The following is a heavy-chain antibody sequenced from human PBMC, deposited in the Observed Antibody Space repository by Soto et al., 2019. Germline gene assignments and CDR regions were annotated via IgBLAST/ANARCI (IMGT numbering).Heavy chain of an antibody. J-gene: IGHJ4*02. Sequence: ASVKVSCKASGYTFTSYYMHWVRQAPGQGLEWMGIINPSGGSTRYAQKFQGRVTMTRDTSTSTVYMELSSLRSEDTAVYYCARGLIYDSSGYNFDSWGQGTLVTVTS. CDR2: INPSGGST. V-gene: IGHV1-46*01. CDR1: GYTFTSYY. D-gene: IGHD3-22*01. CDR3: ARGLIYDSSGYNFDS.